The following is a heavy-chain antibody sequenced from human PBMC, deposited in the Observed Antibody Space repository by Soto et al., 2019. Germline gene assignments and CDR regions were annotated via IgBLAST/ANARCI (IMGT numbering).Heavy chain of an antibody. Sequence: KASETLSLTCAVYGGSFSGYYWSWVRQPPGKGLEWIGEINHSGSTNYNPSLKSRVTISVDTSKNQFSLKLSSVTAADTAVYYCARGGWGYCSGGSCYSVGLFDYWGQGTLVTVSS. CDR2: INHSGST. CDR3: ARGGWGYCSGGSCYSVGLFDY. D-gene: IGHD2-15*01. J-gene: IGHJ4*02. V-gene: IGHV4-34*01. CDR1: GGSFSGYY.